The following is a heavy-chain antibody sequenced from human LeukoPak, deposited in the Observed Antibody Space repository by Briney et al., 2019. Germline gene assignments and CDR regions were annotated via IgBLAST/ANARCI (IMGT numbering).Heavy chain of an antibody. CDR2: ISADNLKT. Sequence: ASVKVSCKAYDYTLTKYGITWVRQAPGQGLEWMGWISADNLKTNYAPKLQGRVTMTTDTYTNTAYMELRSLRSDDTAMYYCARVYSSSGWNRLPKYYYYMDVWGKGTTVTISS. CDR1: DYTLTKYG. V-gene: IGHV1-18*01. CDR3: ARVYSSSGWNRLPKYYYYMDV. D-gene: IGHD6-19*01. J-gene: IGHJ6*03.